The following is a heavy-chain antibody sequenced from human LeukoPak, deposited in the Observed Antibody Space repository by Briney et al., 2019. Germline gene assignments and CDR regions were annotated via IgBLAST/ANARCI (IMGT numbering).Heavy chain of an antibody. CDR1: WFTFSSYE. V-gene: IGHV3-48*03. D-gene: IGHD6-13*01. CDR2: ISISGSTI. Sequence: GGSLRLSCAASWFTFSSYEMNWVRQAPGKGLEWVSYISISGSTIYYADSGKDRFTISRDNAKNSLYLQMNSLRAEDTSVYYCARERQQLGYYYGMDVWGQGTTVTVSS. J-gene: IGHJ6*02. CDR3: ARERQQLGYYYGMDV.